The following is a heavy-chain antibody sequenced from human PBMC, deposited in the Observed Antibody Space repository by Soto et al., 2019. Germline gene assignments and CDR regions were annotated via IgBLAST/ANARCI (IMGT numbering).Heavy chain of an antibody. CDR2: SNEGSGNT. CDR1: GYSFKNYA. V-gene: IGHV1-3*01. Sequence: QVQLVQSGPEVKRPGASVRISCRTAGYSFKNYAIHWVRQAPGKKLEWMGWSNEGSGNTRYSQKFQGRMSIARYTSASTSYFDLRSLTSEDTAIYFCARDDRTISGAVTLDYWGPGTLVTVSS. D-gene: IGHD3-3*02. J-gene: IGHJ4*02. CDR3: ARDDRTISGAVTLDY.